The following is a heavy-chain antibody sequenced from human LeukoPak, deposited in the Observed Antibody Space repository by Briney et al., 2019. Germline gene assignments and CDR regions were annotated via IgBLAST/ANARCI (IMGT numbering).Heavy chain of an antibody. CDR3: ARGITQGVDY. D-gene: IGHD1-20*01. J-gene: IGHJ4*02. CDR1: GYTFTSYY. Sequence: ASVKVSCKASGYTFTSYYMHWVRQAPGQGVEWMGWVSPTSGNTGLTQKFQGRVTMTSDTSKTSVYMELGSLISEDTAVYYCARGITQGVDYWGQGTLVSVSS. V-gene: IGHV1-8*02. CDR2: VSPTSGNT.